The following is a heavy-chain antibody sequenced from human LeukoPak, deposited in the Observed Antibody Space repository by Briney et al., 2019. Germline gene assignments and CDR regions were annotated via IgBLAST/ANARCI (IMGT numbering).Heavy chain of an antibody. V-gene: IGHV4-34*01. Sequence: SETLSLTCAVYGGSFSGYDWSWIRQPPGKGLEWIGEINHSGSTNYDPSLKSRVTISIDTSKNQFSLKLSSVTAADTAVYYCARRYYYNLGSFPFDFWGQETLVTVSS. J-gene: IGHJ4*02. CDR2: INHSGST. CDR1: GGSFSGYD. CDR3: ARRYYYNLGSFPFDF. D-gene: IGHD3-10*01.